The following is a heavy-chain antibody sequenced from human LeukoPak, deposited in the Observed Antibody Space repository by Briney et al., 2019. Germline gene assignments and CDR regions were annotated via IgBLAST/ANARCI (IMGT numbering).Heavy chain of an antibody. Sequence: SETLSLTCTVSGGSISSGGYYWNWIRQHPGKGLEWIGHIYYSGSTYYNPSPKSRVSISVDTSKNQFSLKLSSVTAADTAVYYCARLGPSYYDTSGYYYGSWGQGTLVTVSS. CDR2: IYYSGST. CDR1: GGSISSGGYY. CDR3: ARLGPSYYDTSGYYYGS. V-gene: IGHV4-31*03. D-gene: IGHD3-22*01. J-gene: IGHJ5*02.